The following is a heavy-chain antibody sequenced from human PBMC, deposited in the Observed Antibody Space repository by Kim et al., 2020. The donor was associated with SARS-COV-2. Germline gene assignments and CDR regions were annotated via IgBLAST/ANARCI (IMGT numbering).Heavy chain of an antibody. V-gene: IGHV3-30*04. J-gene: IGHJ4*02. CDR1: GFTFSSYA. Sequence: GGSLRLSCAASGFTFSSYAMHWVRQAPGKGLEWVAVISYDGSNKYYADSVKGRFTISRDNSKNTLYLQMNSLRAEDTAVYYCARVWAYSGYDLPTDYWGQGTLVTVSS. D-gene: IGHD5-12*01. CDR2: ISYDGSNK. CDR3: ARVWAYSGYDLPTDY.